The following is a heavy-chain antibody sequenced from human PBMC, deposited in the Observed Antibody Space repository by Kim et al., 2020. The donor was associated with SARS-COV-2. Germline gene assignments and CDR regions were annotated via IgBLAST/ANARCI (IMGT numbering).Heavy chain of an antibody. Sequence: GGSLRLSCAASGFTFSCYSMPWVRQAPGKGLEWVAIITYDGSNKYYADSVKGRFTISRDNSRDTLYLQMNSLRPEDTAVYYCARDSGVVRGDLPDYWGQG. CDR3: ARDSGVVRGDLPDY. CDR2: ITYDGSNK. D-gene: IGHD3-10*01. CDR1: GFTFSCYS. V-gene: IGHV3-30*04. J-gene: IGHJ4*02.